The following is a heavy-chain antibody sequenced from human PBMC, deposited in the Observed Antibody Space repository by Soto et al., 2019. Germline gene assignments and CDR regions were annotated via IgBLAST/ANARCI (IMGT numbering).Heavy chain of an antibody. V-gene: IGHV3-30*18. CDR1: GFTFSSYG. Sequence: QVQLVESGGGVVQPGRSLRLSCAASGFTFSSYGMHWVRQAPGKGLEWVAVISYDGSNKYYADSVKGRFTISRDNXKTXLYLQMNSLRAEDTAVYYCAKDGGVDIVATDYFDYWGQGTLVTVSS. D-gene: IGHD5-12*01. J-gene: IGHJ4*02. CDR3: AKDGGVDIVATDYFDY. CDR2: ISYDGSNK.